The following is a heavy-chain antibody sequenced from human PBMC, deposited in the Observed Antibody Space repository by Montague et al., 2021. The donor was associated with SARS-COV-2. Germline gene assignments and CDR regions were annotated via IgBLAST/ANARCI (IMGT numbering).Heavy chain of an antibody. CDR2: IKQDGSEK. Sequence: SLRPSCAASGFTFSSYWMSWVRQAPGKGLEWVANIKQDGSEKYYVDSVKGRFTISRDNAKNSLYLQMNNLRAEDTAVYYCARDGYGDYPFDYWGQGTLVTVSS. V-gene: IGHV3-7*01. CDR1: GFTFSSYW. CDR3: ARDGYGDYPFDY. J-gene: IGHJ4*02. D-gene: IGHD4-17*01.